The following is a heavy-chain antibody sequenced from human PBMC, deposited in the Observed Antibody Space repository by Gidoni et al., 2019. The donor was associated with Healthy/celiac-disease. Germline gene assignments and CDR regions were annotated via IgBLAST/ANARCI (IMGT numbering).Heavy chain of an antibody. CDR3: AKVFFGVVITGYYFDY. CDR1: GFTFRSYA. CDR2: ISGSGGST. V-gene: IGHV3-23*01. Sequence: EVQLLESGGGLVQPGGSLRLSCAASGFTFRSYAMSWVRQAPGKGLEWVSAISGSGGSTYYADSVKGRFTISRDNSKNTLYLQMNSLRAEDTAVYYCAKVFFGVVITGYYFDYWGQGTLVTVSS. J-gene: IGHJ4*02. D-gene: IGHD3-3*01.